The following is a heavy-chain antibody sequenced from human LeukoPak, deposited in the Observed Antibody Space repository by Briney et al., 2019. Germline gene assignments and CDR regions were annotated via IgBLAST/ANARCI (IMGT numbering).Heavy chain of an antibody. CDR3: ARDEDTAMVR. D-gene: IGHD5-18*01. CDR2: INPNSGGT. J-gene: IGHJ4*02. V-gene: IGHV1-2*06. CDR1: GGTFSSYA. Sequence: ASVKVSCKASGGTFSSYAISWVRQAPGQGLEWMGRINPNSGGTNYAQKFQGRVTMTRDTSISTAYMELSRLRSDDTAVYYCARDEDTAMVRWGQGTLVTVST.